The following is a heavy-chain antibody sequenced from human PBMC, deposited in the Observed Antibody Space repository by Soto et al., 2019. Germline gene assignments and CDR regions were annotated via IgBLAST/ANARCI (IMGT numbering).Heavy chain of an antibody. V-gene: IGHV3-7*01. Sequence: GGSLRLPCAASGFTFSSYWMSWVRQAPGKGLAWVANIKQDGSEKYYVDSVKGRFTISRDNAKNSLYLQMNSLRAEDTAEYYCATDVLRFLEWFSRRLDVWGQGTTVTVSS. CDR2: IKQDGSEK. CDR1: GFTFSSYW. CDR3: ATDVLRFLEWFSRRLDV. D-gene: IGHD3-3*01. J-gene: IGHJ6*02.